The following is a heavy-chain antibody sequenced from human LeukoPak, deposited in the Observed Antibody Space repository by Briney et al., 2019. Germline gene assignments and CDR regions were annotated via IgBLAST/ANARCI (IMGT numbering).Heavy chain of an antibody. CDR2: ISSSSSYI. CDR3: ARDPGFPSQLLLYPLLYFDY. J-gene: IGHJ4*02. Sequence: GGSLRLSCAASGFTFSSYSMNWVRQAPGKGLEWVSSISSSSSYIYYADSVKGRFTISRDNAKNSLYLQMNSLRAEDTAVYYCARDPGFPSQLLLYPLLYFDYWGQGTLVTVSS. V-gene: IGHV3-21*01. D-gene: IGHD2-2*02. CDR1: GFTFSSYS.